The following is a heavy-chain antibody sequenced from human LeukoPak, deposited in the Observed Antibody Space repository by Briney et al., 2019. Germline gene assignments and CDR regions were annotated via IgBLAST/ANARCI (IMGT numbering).Heavy chain of an antibody. J-gene: IGHJ4*02. V-gene: IGHV3-21*01. CDR2: ISSSSYI. Sequence: PGGSLRLSCAASGFTFSSYSMNWVRQAPGKGLEWVSSISSSSYIYYADSVKGRFTISRDNAKNSLYLQMNSLRAEDTAVYYCARDRMATGFDYWGQGTLVTVSS. CDR1: GFTFSSYS. CDR3: ARDRMATGFDY. D-gene: IGHD5-24*01.